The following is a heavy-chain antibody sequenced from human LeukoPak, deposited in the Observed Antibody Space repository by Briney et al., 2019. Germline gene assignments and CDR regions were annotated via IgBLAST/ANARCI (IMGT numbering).Heavy chain of an antibody. CDR3: LRTMVRGVINY. CDR1: GGSISSSSYY. V-gene: IGHV4-39*01. J-gene: IGHJ4*02. CDR2: IYYSGST. Sequence: PSETLSLTCTVSGGSISSSSYYWGWIRQPPGKGLEWIGSIYYSGSTYYNPSLKSRVTISVDTSKNQFSLKLSSVTAADTAVYYCLRTMVRGVINYWGQGTLVTVSS. D-gene: IGHD3-10*01.